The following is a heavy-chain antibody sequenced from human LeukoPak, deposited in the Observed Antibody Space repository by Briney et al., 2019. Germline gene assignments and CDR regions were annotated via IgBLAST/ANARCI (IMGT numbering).Heavy chain of an antibody. CDR3: ARNAYNTGWNSAY. CDR2: ISGYNGDT. Sequence: GASVQGSCKASGYTFTSYSISWVRQAPGQGLEWMGWISGYNGDTNYAQSLQGRVTMTTDTSTTTAYMELRSLKSDDTAVYYCARNAYNTGWNSAYWGQGTLVTVSS. J-gene: IGHJ4*02. D-gene: IGHD6-19*01. CDR1: GYTFTSYS. V-gene: IGHV1-18*01.